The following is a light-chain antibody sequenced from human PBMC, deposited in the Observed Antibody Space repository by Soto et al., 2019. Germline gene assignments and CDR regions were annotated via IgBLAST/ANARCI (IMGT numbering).Light chain of an antibody. Sequence: DIQMTQSPSSLSESVGDRVTITCQASQDISNYLNWYQQKPGKAPKLLIYDASNLETGVPSRFSGSGSGTDFTVTISSLQPEDIATYYCQQYDNLPPGVTFGPGTKVDIK. CDR2: DAS. V-gene: IGKV1-33*01. CDR1: QDISNY. J-gene: IGKJ3*01. CDR3: QQYDNLPPGVT.